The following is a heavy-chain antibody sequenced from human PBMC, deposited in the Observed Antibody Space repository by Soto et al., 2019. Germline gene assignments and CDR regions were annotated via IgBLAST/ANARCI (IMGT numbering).Heavy chain of an antibody. CDR1: GFTFGDYA. CDR3: TRDYPTQIRTPFLDF. J-gene: IGHJ4*02. Sequence: PGGSLRLSCTTSGFTFGDYAMSWFRQAPGKRLEWLGVIKMKAHGGTSEYAASVQGRFVISRDDPKDTAYLQMNSLKTDDTAVYYCTRDYPTQIRTPFLDFWGQGTLVTVSS. CDR2: IKMKAHGGTS. D-gene: IGHD3-3*01. V-gene: IGHV3-49*03.